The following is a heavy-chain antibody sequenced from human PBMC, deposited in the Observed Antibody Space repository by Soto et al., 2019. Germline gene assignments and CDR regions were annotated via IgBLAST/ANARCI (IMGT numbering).Heavy chain of an antibody. CDR2: INPNSGVT. V-gene: IGHV1-2*02. J-gene: IGHJ6*02. CDR1: GYSFTGYY. D-gene: IGHD3-9*01. CDR3: ARKNVLRYFDWLASGAYYGMDV. Sequence: GASVKVSCKASGYSFTGYYMHWVRQAPGQGLEWMGWINPNSGVTNYAQKFQGRATMTRDTSVSTAYMELGRLKSDDTAVYYCARKNVLRYFDWLASGAYYGMDVWGQGTTVTVSS.